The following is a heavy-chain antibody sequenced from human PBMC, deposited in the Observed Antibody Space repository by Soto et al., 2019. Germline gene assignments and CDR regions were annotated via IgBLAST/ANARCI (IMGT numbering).Heavy chain of an antibody. D-gene: IGHD1-26*01. J-gene: IGHJ6*02. CDR1: GFTFSSYG. CDR3: AKSLVGANYYYYGMDV. Sequence: GGSLRLSCAASGFTFSSYGMHWVRQAPGKGLEWVAVISYDGSNKYYADSVKGRFTISRDNSKNTLYLQMNSLRAEDTTVYYCAKSLVGANYYYYGMDVWGQGTTVTVSS. CDR2: ISYDGSNK. V-gene: IGHV3-30*18.